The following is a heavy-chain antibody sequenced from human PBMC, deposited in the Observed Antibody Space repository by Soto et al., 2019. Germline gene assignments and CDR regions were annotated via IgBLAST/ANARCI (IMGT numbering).Heavy chain of an antibody. CDR3: LREEYNYGKGVFDY. J-gene: IGHJ4*02. V-gene: IGHV3-64D*08. D-gene: IGHD1-1*01. Sequence: EVQLVESGGGLVQPGGSLRLSCSGSGFTFTNHAINWVRQSPGRGLEFVGVISTDGSLTYYADSVKGRFTFSRDNSQNTVWLQMNSLRAEYTAVYHCLREEYNYGKGVFDYWGQGTLVFVSS. CDR1: GFTFTNHA. CDR2: ISTDGSLT.